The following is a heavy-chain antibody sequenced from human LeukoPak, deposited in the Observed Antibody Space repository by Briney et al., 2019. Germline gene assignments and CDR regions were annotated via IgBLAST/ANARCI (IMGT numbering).Heavy chain of an antibody. Sequence: GGSLRLSCAGSGFTFSSHWMNWVRQAPGKGLEWVASIKEDGSEKHYVDSVSGRFTISRDNAKNSLYLQMNSLRAEDTAVYYCASAVAGYARDYWGQGTLVTVSS. CDR1: GFTFSSHW. J-gene: IGHJ4*02. V-gene: IGHV3-7*03. CDR2: IKEDGSEK. CDR3: ASAVAGYARDY. D-gene: IGHD6-19*01.